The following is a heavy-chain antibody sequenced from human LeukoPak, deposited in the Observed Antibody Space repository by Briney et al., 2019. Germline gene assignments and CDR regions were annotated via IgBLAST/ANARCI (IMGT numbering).Heavy chain of an antibody. CDR3: AKEYTGTFSPFPSYFDN. D-gene: IGHD1-26*01. Sequence: PGGSLRLSCAASGFTFSSYGMSWVRQTPGKGLEWFSAISASGGRTYYADSVKGRFTICRDNSKNTLYLQMNSLRAEDTAIYYCAKEYTGTFSPFPSYFDNWGQGTLLTVSS. CDR1: GFTFSSYG. J-gene: IGHJ4*02. CDR2: ISASGGRT. V-gene: IGHV3-23*01.